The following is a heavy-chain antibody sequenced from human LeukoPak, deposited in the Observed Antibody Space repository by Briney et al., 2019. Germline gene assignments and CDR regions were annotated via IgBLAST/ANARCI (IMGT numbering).Heavy chain of an antibody. CDR2: IHYSGST. D-gene: IGHD5-12*01. CDR1: GGSIGVYY. CDR3: ARSGGYDASYYFDY. V-gene: IGHV4-59*01. Sequence: PSETLSLTCTVPGGSIGVYYWSWIRQPPGKGLEWIGYIHYSGSTNYNPSLKSRVSISVDTSKNQFSLKLSSVTAADTAVYYCARSGGYDASYYFDYWGQGTLVTVSS. J-gene: IGHJ4*02.